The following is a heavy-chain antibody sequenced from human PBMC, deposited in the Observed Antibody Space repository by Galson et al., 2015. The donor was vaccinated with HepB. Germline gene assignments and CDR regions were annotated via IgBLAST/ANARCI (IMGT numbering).Heavy chain of an antibody. Sequence: SLRLSCAGSGFRFSSYSMNWVRQAPGKGLEWVAHSSPRGSVIDHADSVKGRFTISRDDAESSLYLQMNRLRDEDTAVYYCARGNWGAFDSWGQGTLVIVSS. CDR1: GFRFSSYS. D-gene: IGHD7-27*01. CDR3: ARGNWGAFDS. CDR2: SSPRGSVI. V-gene: IGHV3-48*02. J-gene: IGHJ4*02.